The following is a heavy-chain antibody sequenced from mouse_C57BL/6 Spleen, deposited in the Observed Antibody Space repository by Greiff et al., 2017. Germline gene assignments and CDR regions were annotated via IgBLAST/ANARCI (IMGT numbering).Heavy chain of an antibody. CDR3: ARVTGEGLRRGAWFAY. Sequence: QVQLKQPGAELVRPGSSVKLSCKASGYTFTSYWMHWVKQRPIQGLEWIGNIDPSDSETHYNQKFKDKATLTVDKSSSTAYMQLSSLTSEDSAVYYCARVTGEGLRRGAWFAYWGQGTLVTVSA. D-gene: IGHD2-4*01. CDR1: GYTFTSYW. J-gene: IGHJ3*01. CDR2: IDPSDSET. V-gene: IGHV1-52*01.